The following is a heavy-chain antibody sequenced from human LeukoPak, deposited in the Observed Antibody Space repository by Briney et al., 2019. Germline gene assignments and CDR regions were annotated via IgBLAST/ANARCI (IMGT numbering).Heavy chain of an antibody. CDR2: ISYDGSDK. J-gene: IGHJ4*02. Sequence: GGSLRLSCAASGFIFSNYGMHWVRQAPGKGLEWVTVISYDGSDKYYADSVMGRFTISRDNSKNTLYLQMNSLRGEDTAVYYCAKDLGGYSYGRLDYWGQGTLVTVSS. V-gene: IGHV3-30*18. CDR3: AKDLGGYSYGRLDY. CDR1: GFIFSNYG. D-gene: IGHD5-18*01.